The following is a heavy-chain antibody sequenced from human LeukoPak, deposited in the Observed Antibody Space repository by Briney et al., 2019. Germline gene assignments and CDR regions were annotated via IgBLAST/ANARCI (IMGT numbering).Heavy chain of an antibody. CDR1: RFTFSNYA. J-gene: IGHJ4*02. CDR2: ISYDGSNK. CDR3: ARDDGYNEGPADY. Sequence: PGGSLRLSCVGSRFTFSNYAMTWVRQAPGKGLEWVAVISYDGSNKYYADPVKGRFTISRDNSKNTLYLQMNSLRAEDTAVYYCARDDGYNEGPADYWGQGTLVTVSS. V-gene: IGHV3-30*03. D-gene: IGHD5-24*01.